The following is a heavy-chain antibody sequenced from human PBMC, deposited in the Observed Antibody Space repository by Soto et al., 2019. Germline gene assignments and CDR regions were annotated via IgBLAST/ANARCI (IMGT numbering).Heavy chain of an antibody. J-gene: IGHJ4*02. CDR2: ISSSAVTI. D-gene: IGHD3-22*01. CDR1: GFTFSTYS. Sequence: GGSLRLSCAASGFTFSTYSMNWVRQAPGKGLEWVSYISSSAVTIHYADSVKGRFTISRDNAKNSLYLQMNSLRTEDTAVYYCARGGSYYDSSGSYWGQGTLVTVSS. V-gene: IGHV3-48*04. CDR3: ARGGSYYDSSGSY.